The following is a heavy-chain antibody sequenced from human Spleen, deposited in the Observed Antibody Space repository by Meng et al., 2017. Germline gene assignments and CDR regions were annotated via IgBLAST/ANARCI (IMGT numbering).Heavy chain of an antibody. J-gene: IGHJ4*02. V-gene: IGHV4-39*07. Sequence: PPQGGAGPLKPSETLSLTCTVSGDSISTSYYWAWIRQPPGKGLEWIANIYYSGSTYYNPSLKSRVTISVDTSKNQFSLKVSSVTAADSAVYYCARGPTTMAHDFDYWGQGTLVTVSS. CDR2: IYYSGST. CDR1: GDSISTSYY. CDR3: ARGPTTMAHDFDY. D-gene: IGHD4-11*01.